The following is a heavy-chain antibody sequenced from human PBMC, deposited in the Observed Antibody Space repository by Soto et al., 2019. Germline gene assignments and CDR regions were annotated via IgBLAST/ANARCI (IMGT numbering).Heavy chain of an antibody. CDR1: GYTFTGYY. Sequence: ASLKVSCKASGYTFTGYYMHWVRQAPGQGLEWMGWINPNSGGTNYAQKFQGWVTMTRDTSISTAYMELSRLRSDDTAVYYCAREVVGARGYSYGSWFDPWGQGTLVTV. V-gene: IGHV1-2*04. CDR3: AREVVGARGYSYGSWFDP. J-gene: IGHJ5*02. D-gene: IGHD5-18*01. CDR2: INPNSGGT.